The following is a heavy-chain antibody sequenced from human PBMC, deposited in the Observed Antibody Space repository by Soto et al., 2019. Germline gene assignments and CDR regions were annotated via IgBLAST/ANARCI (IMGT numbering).Heavy chain of an antibody. D-gene: IGHD3-10*01. J-gene: IGHJ6*02. Sequence: SQIRSLTGXISGDSVSRNRAAWYWIRQSPSRGLEWLGRTYYRSKWYNDYAVSVKSRITINPDTSKNQFSLQLNSVTPEDTAVYYCARAAMIRGVIIGYYGMDVWGQGTTVTVSS. CDR1: GDSVSRNRAA. V-gene: IGHV6-1*01. CDR3: ARAAMIRGVIIGYYGMDV. CDR2: TYYRSKWYN.